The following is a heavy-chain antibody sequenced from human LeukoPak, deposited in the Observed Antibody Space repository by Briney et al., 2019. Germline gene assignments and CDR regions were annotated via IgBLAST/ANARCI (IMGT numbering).Heavy chain of an antibody. CDR1: GDTISAYS. CDR2: ILPIVNTA. Sequence: ASVKVSFKAAGDTISAYSLNWVRQAPGQGLEWMGGILPIVNTADYAQKFQGRVTITADESTSTAYMDLSSLRSEDTAVYYCARLTIGDYGDRESGFDYWGQGTLVTVSS. D-gene: IGHD4-17*01. CDR3: ARLTIGDYGDRESGFDY. J-gene: IGHJ4*02. V-gene: IGHV1-69*13.